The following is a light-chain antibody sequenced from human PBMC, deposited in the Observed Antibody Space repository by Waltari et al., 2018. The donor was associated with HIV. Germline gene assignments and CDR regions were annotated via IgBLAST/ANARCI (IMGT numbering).Light chain of an antibody. CDR3: GADHGSGSNFVYV. CDR1: SGYSNYK. J-gene: IGLJ1*01. Sequence: QPVLTQPPSASASLGASVTLTCPLSSGYSNYKVDWYHQRPGQGTRFVMREGAGGIVGSRGDGIPDRFSVLGSGLNRYLTIKNIQEEDEGDYHCGADHGSGSNFVYVFGTGTKVTVL. V-gene: IGLV9-49*01. CDR2: EGAGGIVG.